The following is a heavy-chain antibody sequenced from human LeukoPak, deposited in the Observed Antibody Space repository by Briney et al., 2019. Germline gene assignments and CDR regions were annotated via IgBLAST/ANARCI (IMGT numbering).Heavy chain of an antibody. V-gene: IGHV3-43*01. CDR3: ARDDGGDFNDAFDI. D-gene: IGHD2-21*02. Sequence: GGSLRLSCAASGFILDDYTMHWVRQTPGKGLEWVSLIDWDGGSTYYVDSVKGRFTISRDNSKNSLYLQMNSLRAEDTAVYYCARDDGGDFNDAFDIWGQGTMVTVSS. J-gene: IGHJ3*02. CDR2: IDWDGGST. CDR1: GFILDDYT.